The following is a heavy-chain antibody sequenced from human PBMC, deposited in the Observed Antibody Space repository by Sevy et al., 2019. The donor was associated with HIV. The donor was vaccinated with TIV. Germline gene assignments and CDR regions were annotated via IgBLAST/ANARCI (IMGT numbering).Heavy chain of an antibody. J-gene: IGHJ4*02. V-gene: IGHV3-15*01. Sequence: GGSLRLSCATSGFNFNNTWMSWVSQAPGKGLEWVGRVKSEVDGGTRDYAAPVRGRLTMSREDSRSTLYLQMDTLTSDDTAVYYCTTGGGSITVAGTPFDYWGQGTQVTVSS. CDR1: GFNFNNTW. D-gene: IGHD6-19*01. CDR2: VKSEVDGGTR. CDR3: TTGGGSITVAGTPFDY.